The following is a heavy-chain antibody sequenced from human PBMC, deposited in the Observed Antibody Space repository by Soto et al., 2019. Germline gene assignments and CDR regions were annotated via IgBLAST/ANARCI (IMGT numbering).Heavy chain of an antibody. Sequence: GGSLRLSCVASAFSSHHHAIHWVRQGPGKGLEWVSGIHWNNGATGYADSVKGRFTIFKDNVKNSVYLQMNSLRTDDTAFYYCTEDILPGGADVWGQGTTVTVSS. CDR3: TEDILPGGADV. V-gene: IGHV3-9*02. CDR1: AFSSHHHA. J-gene: IGHJ6*02. CDR2: IHWNNGAT. D-gene: IGHD3-16*01.